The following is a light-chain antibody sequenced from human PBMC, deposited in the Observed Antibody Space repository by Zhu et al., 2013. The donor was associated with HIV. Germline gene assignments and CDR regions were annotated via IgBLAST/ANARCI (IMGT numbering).Light chain of an antibody. V-gene: IGLV1-40*01. CDR1: NSNIGAGYD. Sequence: QSVLTQPPSVSGAPGQRVTISCTGSNSNIGAGYDVHWYQQLPGTAPKLLIYDNNNRPFGVPDRFSGSKSGTSASLTISGLQADDEADYYCSSYAGSGTWVFGGGTKLTVL. J-gene: IGLJ3*02. CDR3: SSYAGSGTWV. CDR2: DNN.